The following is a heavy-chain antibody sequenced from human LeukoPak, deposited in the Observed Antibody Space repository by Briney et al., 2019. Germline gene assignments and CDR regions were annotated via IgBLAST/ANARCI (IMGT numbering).Heavy chain of an antibody. CDR2: IRYDGSKK. CDR1: GFIFSSYG. D-gene: IGHD1-1*01. V-gene: IGHV3-30*02. CDR3: ARGGTGMDV. Sequence: GGSLRLSCAASGFIFSSYGMHWVRQAPGKGLEWVAFIRYDGSKKYYADSVKGRFTISRDNSKNTLYLQMNSLRAEDTAVYYCARGGTGMDVWGKGTTVTVSS. J-gene: IGHJ6*03.